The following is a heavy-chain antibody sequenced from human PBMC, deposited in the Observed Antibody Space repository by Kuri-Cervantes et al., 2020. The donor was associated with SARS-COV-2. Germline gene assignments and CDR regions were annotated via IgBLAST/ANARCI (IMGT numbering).Heavy chain of an antibody. V-gene: IGHV4-34*01. CDR3: ARVKSVVTPDIDY. J-gene: IGHJ4*02. D-gene: IGHD4-23*01. Sequence: GSLRLSCAVYGGSFSGYYWSWIRQPPGQGLEWIGEINHSGSTNYNPSLKSRVTISVDTSKNQFSLKLSSVTAADTAVYYCARVKSVVTPDIDYWGQGTLVTVSS. CDR2: INHSGST. CDR1: GGSFSGYY.